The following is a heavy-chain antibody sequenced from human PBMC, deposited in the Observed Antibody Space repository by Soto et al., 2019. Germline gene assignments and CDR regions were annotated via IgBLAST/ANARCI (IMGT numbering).Heavy chain of an antibody. Sequence: QVQLVQSGAEVKKPESSVKVSCKASGGTFSIYAISWVRQAPGQGLERMGGIIPIFGTADYAQKFQGRVTVTADASTRPASMELRRLRSEATAVSSCATPLDPPSSGMDVWGQGTTVTVSS. V-gene: IGHV1-69*12. D-gene: IGHD3-9*01. CDR3: ATPLDPPSSGMDV. J-gene: IGHJ6*02. CDR2: IIPIFGTA. CDR1: GGTFSIYA.